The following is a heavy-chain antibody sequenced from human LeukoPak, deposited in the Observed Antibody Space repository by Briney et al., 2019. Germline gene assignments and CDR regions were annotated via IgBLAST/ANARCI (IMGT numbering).Heavy chain of an antibody. CDR3: ARDRSDNWVYYYYYGMDV. V-gene: IGHV3-33*01. CDR1: GFTFSSYG. Sequence: TGGSLRLSCAASGFTFSSYGMHWVRQAPGKGLEWVAVIWYDGSNKYYADSVKGRFTISRDNPKNTLYLQMNSLRAEDTAVYYCARDRSDNWVYYYYYGMDVWGQGTTVTASS. CDR2: IWYDGSNK. J-gene: IGHJ6*02. D-gene: IGHD1-20*01.